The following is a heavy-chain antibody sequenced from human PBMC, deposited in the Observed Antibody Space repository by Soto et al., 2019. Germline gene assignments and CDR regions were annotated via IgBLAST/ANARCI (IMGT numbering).Heavy chain of an antibody. Sequence: GGSLRLSCAASGFTFSSYGMHWVRQAPGKGLEWVAVISYDGSNKYYADSVKGRFTISRDNSKNTLYLQMNSLRAEDTAVYYCAKDLEGEQLVRRYYYYGMDVWGQGTTVTVSS. J-gene: IGHJ6*02. CDR3: AKDLEGEQLVRRYYYYGMDV. D-gene: IGHD6-6*01. CDR2: ISYDGSNK. V-gene: IGHV3-30*18. CDR1: GFTFSSYG.